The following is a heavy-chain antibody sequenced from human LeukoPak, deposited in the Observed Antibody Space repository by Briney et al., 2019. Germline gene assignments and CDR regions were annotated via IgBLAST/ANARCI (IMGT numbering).Heavy chain of an antibody. CDR3: ARGPWISSGWFVDY. Sequence: SETLSLTCAVSGGSISSGGYSWSWIRQPPGKGLEWIGYIYHSGSTYYNPSLKSRVTISVDRSKNQFSLKLGSVTAADTAVYYCARGPWISSGWFVDYWGQGTLVTVSS. J-gene: IGHJ4*02. D-gene: IGHD6-19*01. CDR1: GGSISSGGYS. V-gene: IGHV4-30-2*01. CDR2: IYHSGST.